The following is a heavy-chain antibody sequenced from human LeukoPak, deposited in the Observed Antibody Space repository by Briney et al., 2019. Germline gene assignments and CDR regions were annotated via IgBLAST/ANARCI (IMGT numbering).Heavy chain of an antibody. D-gene: IGHD3-3*01. CDR3: ARYPAAFWSGHELDY. Sequence: SETLSLTCTVSGGSISSSSHFWGWIRQPPGKGLEWIGSIYYSGSTYYNPSLKSRVTISVDTSKKQFSLKLSSVTAADTAVYYCARYPAAFWSGHELDYWGQGTLVTVSS. V-gene: IGHV4-39*01. CDR2: IYYSGST. J-gene: IGHJ4*02. CDR1: GGSISSSSHF.